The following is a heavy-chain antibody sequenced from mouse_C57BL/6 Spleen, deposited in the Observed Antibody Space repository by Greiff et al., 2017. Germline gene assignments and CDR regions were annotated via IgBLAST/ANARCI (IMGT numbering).Heavy chain of an antibody. CDR2: IYIGNGYT. J-gene: IGHJ3*01. V-gene: IGHV1-58*01. D-gene: IGHD1-1*01. CDR1: GYTFTSYG. Sequence: VQLQQSGAELVRPGSSVKMSCKTSGYTFTSYGINWVKQRPGQGLEWIGYIYIGNGYTEYNEKFKGKATLTSDPSSSTAYMQLSSLTSEDSAIYFCARNLHYYGSEAWFAYWGQGTLVTVSA. CDR3: ARNLHYYGSEAWFAY.